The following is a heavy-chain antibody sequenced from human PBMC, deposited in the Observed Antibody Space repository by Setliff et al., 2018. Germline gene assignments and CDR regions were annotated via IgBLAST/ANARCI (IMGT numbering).Heavy chain of an antibody. V-gene: IGHV4-38-2*02. D-gene: IGHD1-26*01. Sequence: SETLSLTCAVSGYSISSGYYWGWIRQPPGKGLEWIGEINHSGSTSYNPSLKSRVTMSVDTSKNQFSLHLTSMTAADTAVYYCAREVGTSTSSDAFDVWGQGMMVTVSS. CDR1: GYSISSGYY. CDR3: AREVGTSTSSDAFDV. CDR2: INHSGST. J-gene: IGHJ3*01.